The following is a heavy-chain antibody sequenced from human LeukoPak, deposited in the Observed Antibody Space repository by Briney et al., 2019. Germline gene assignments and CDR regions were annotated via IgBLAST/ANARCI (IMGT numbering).Heavy chain of an antibody. D-gene: IGHD5-18*01. CDR3: ARQMGYSYGYFDY. CDR1: GLNFRSYS. J-gene: IGHJ4*02. CDR2: ISSSSSYI. V-gene: IGHV3-21*01. Sequence: GGSLRLSCAVSGLNFRSYSMNWVRQAPGKGLEWVSSISSSSSYIYYADSVKGRFTISRDNAKNSLYLQMNSLRAEDTAVYYCARQMGYSYGYFDYWGQGTLVTVSS.